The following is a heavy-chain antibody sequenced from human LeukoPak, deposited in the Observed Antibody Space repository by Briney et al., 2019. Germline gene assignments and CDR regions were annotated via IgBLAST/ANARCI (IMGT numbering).Heavy chain of an antibody. Sequence: GGSLRLSCAASGFTFDDYGMHWVRQAPGKGLEWVSGISWNGGSMAYADSVRGRVTISRDNAKTSLCLQMNTLRPEDTAFYYCAKGTMATIYSAFDMRGQGTMVSVSS. CDR3: AKGTMATIYSAFDM. CDR1: GFTFDDYG. CDR2: ISWNGGSM. V-gene: IGHV3-9*01. D-gene: IGHD5-24*01. J-gene: IGHJ3*02.